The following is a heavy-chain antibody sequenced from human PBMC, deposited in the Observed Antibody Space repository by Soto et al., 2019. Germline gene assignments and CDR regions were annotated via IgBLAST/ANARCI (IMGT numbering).Heavy chain of an antibody. CDR3: AKVVGVTTGDY. CDR1: GFTFGSNA. CDR2: ISGRGGNT. V-gene: IGHV3-23*01. D-gene: IGHD1-26*01. J-gene: IGHJ4*02. Sequence: GGSLRLSCAASGFTFGSNAMSWVRQAPGKGLEWVSSISGRGGNTYYTDSVKGRFTISRDNSKNTLYLQMNSLRAEDTAFYYCAKVVGVTTGDYWGQGTLVTVSS.